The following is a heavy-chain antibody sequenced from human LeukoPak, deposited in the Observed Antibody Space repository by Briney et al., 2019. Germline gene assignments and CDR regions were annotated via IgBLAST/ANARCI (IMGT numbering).Heavy chain of an antibody. CDR3: ARDLGYDSSGYYL. Sequence: SETLFLTCTVSGGSISSYYWSWIRQPPGKGLEWIGYIYYSGSTNYNPSLKSRVTISVDTSKNQFSLKLSSVTAADTAVYYCARDLGYDSSGYYLWGQGTLVTVSS. CDR1: GGSISSYY. D-gene: IGHD3-22*01. CDR2: IYYSGST. V-gene: IGHV4-59*01. J-gene: IGHJ4*02.